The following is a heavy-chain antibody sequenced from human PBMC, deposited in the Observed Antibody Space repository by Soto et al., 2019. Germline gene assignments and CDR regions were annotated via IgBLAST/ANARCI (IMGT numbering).Heavy chain of an antibody. V-gene: IGHV3-23*01. CDR3: AKGVRHSGYDHASDY. CDR1: GFTFSSYT. CDR2: ISGSGDST. J-gene: IGHJ4*02. D-gene: IGHD5-12*01. Sequence: EVQLLESGGDSVQPGGSLRLSCAASGFTFSSYTMTWVRQAPGKGLEWVSTISGSGDSTYYADSVKGRFTISRDNSKNTLYLHIYTLRVEDTAVYYCAKGVRHSGYDHASDYWGQGTLLTVSS.